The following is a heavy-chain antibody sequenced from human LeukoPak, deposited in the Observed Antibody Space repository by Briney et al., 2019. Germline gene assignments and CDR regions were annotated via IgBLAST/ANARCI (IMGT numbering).Heavy chain of an antibody. CDR3: ARDRAGSYAT. CDR2: ISYDGSNK. Sequence: PGRSLRLSCAASGFTFSSYAMHWVRQAPGKGLEWVAVISYDGSNKYYADSVKGRFTISRDNSKNTLYLQMNSLRAEDTAVYYCARDRAGSYATWGQGTLVTVSS. D-gene: IGHD1-26*01. V-gene: IGHV3-30-3*01. J-gene: IGHJ5*02. CDR1: GFTFSSYA.